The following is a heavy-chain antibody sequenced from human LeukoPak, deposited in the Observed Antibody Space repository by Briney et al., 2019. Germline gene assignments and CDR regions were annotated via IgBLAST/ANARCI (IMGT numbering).Heavy chain of an antibody. J-gene: IGHJ4*02. CDR1: GFTFDDYA. Sequence: GGSLRLSCAASGFTFDDYAMHWVRQAPGKGLEWVSGISWNSGSIGYADSVKGRFTISRDNAKNSLYLQMNSLRAEDTAVYYCARIESGGYSRTWGEGTLVTVSS. CDR3: ARIESGGYSRT. D-gene: IGHD6-13*01. V-gene: IGHV3-9*01. CDR2: ISWNSGSI.